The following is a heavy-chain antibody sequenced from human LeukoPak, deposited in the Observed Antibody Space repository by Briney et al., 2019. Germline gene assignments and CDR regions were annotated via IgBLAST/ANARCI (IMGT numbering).Heavy chain of an antibody. D-gene: IGHD3-10*01. V-gene: IGHV4-59*08. J-gene: IGHJ4*02. CDR2: IYYSGST. CDR3: ARWGFFRGVNLDY. CDR1: GGSISSHY. Sequence: SETLSLTCTVSGGSISSHYWSWIRQPPGKGLEWIGYIYYSGSTNYNPSLKSRVTISVDTSMNQFSLKLSSVTAADTAVYYCARWGFFRGVNLDYWGQGTLVTVSS.